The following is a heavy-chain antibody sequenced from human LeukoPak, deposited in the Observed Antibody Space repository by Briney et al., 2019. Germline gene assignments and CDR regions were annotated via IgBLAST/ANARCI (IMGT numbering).Heavy chain of an antibody. D-gene: IGHD4-11*01. Sequence: GRSLRLSCAASGFTFSHYGMHWVRQAPGEGLEWVAVIWYDGGNKYYGDSVKGRFTISRDNSQNTLYLQMNSLRAEDTAVYYCARDDYSNSTPFDYWGQGTLVTVSS. CDR2: IWYDGGNK. V-gene: IGHV3-33*01. J-gene: IGHJ4*02. CDR1: GFTFSHYG. CDR3: ARDDYSNSTPFDY.